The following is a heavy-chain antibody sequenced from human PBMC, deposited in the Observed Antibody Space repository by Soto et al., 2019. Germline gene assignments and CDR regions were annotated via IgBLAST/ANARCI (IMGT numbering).Heavy chain of an antibody. Sequence: PSETLSLTCTVSGGSVSSGSYYWSWIRQPPGKGLEWIGYIYYSGSTNYNPSLKSRVTISVDTSKNQFSLKLSSVTAADTAVYYCASWEELELLFDYWGQGTLVTVSS. CDR1: GGSVSSGSYY. V-gene: IGHV4-61*01. CDR2: IYYSGST. J-gene: IGHJ4*02. D-gene: IGHD1-7*01. CDR3: ASWEELELLFDY.